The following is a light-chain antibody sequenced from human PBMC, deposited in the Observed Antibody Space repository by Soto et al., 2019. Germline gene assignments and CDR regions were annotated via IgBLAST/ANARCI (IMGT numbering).Light chain of an antibody. J-gene: IGLJ3*02. CDR1: TGDVGAYNF. V-gene: IGLV2-11*01. CDR3: CSYADSFTWV. Sequence: QSVLTQPRSVSGSPGQSVTISCTGTTGDVGAYNFVSWYQLHPGKAPKLMIYDASKRPSGVPDRFSASKSGNTASLTISWLQADDEADYYCCSYADSFTWVFGGGTKVTVL. CDR2: DAS.